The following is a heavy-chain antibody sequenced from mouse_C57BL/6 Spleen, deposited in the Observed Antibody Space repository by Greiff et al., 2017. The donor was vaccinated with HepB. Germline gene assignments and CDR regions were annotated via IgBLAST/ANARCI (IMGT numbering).Heavy chain of an antibody. CDR2: INPNNGGT. Sequence: EVKLQQSGPELVKPGASVKIPCKASGYTFTDYNMDWVKQSHGKSLEWMGDINPNNGGTIYNQKFKGKATLTVDKSSSTAYMELRSLTAEDTAVYYCAIRSWDVRFAYWGLGTLVTVSA. V-gene: IGHV1-18*01. CDR3: AIRSWDVRFAY. CDR1: GYTFTDYN. D-gene: IGHD4-1*01. J-gene: IGHJ3*01.